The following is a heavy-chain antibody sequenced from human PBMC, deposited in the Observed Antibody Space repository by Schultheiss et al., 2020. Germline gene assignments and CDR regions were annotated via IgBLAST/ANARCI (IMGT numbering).Heavy chain of an antibody. J-gene: IGHJ5*02. D-gene: IGHD6-13*01. CDR1: GGSFSGYY. CDR3: ARAPSGIAAPFFDP. Sequence: SETLSLTCAVYGGSFSGYYWSWIRQPPGKGLEWIGEINHSGSTYYNPSLKSRVTISVDTSKNQFSLKLSSVTAADTAVYYCARAPSGIAAPFFDPWGQGTLVTGSS. CDR2: INHSGST. V-gene: IGHV4-34*01.